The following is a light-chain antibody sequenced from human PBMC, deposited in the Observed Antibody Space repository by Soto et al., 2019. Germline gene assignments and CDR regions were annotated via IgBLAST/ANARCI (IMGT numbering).Light chain of an antibody. J-gene: IGLJ1*01. Sequence: QSVLTQPASVSGSPGQSITISCTGTSSDVGSYNLVSWYQQHPGKAPKLMIYEGSKRPPGVSSRFSGSKSGNTASLTISGLQAEDEADYYCSSYAGSGTFYVFGTGTKVTVL. CDR1: SSDVGSYNL. V-gene: IGLV2-23*01. CDR2: EGS. CDR3: SSYAGSGTFYV.